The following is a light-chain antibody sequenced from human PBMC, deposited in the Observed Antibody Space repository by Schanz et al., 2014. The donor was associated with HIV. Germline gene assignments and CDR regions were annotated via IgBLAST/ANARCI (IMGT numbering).Light chain of an antibody. Sequence: EIVLTQSPDTLSLSPGERATLSCRASQSVSSSYLAWYQQKPGPAPRLLIYGASSRATGIPDRFSGSGSGTDFTLTISRLEPEDCAVYFCQQYGGSPTFGQGTRVEVK. CDR1: QSVSSSY. CDR2: GAS. V-gene: IGKV3-20*01. J-gene: IGKJ1*01. CDR3: QQYGGSPT.